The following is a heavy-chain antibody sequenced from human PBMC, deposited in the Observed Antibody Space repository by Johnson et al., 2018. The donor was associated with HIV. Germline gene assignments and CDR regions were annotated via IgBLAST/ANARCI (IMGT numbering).Heavy chain of an antibody. Sequence: VQLVESGGGLVQPGGSLRLSCAASGFTFSSYPMHWVRQTPGKGLEWVSSISGSGGSTFYADSVKGRFTISRDKAKNTLYLQMDSLRAEDTAVYYCTTGLMSAFDMWGQGTMVTVSS. J-gene: IGHJ3*02. CDR1: GFTFSSYP. CDR2: ISGSGGST. V-gene: IGHV3-23*04. CDR3: TTGLMSAFDM. D-gene: IGHD3-16*01.